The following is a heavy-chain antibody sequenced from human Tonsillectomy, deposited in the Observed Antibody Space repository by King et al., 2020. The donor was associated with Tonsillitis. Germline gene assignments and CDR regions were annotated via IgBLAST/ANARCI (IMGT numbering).Heavy chain of an antibody. D-gene: IGHD4-17*01. V-gene: IGHV3-11*05. CDR3: ARDISNYGFDY. CDR1: GFTFSDYY. CDR2: IGNSGTYT. Sequence: VQLVESGGGLVKPGGSLRLSCAASGFTFSDYYMSWIRQAPGKGLEWVSHIGNSGTYTNYADSVKGRFSISRDNAKNSVDLQMNSLRAEDTAVYYCARDISNYGFDYWGQGTLVTVSS. J-gene: IGHJ4*02.